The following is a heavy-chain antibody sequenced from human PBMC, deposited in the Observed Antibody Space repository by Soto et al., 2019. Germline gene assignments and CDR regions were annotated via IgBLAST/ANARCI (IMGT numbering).Heavy chain of an antibody. J-gene: IGHJ4*02. D-gene: IGHD2-2*02. V-gene: IGHV3-30*18. CDR1: GFTFSSYG. Sequence: QVQLVESGGGVVQPGRSLRLSCAASGFTFSSYGMHWVRQAPGKGLEWVAVISYDGSNKYYADSVKGRFTISRDNSKKALYLRMNSLRAEDTAVYYCAKVHVVEYRPRGYFDYWGQGTLVTVSS. CDR2: ISYDGSNK. CDR3: AKVHVVEYRPRGYFDY.